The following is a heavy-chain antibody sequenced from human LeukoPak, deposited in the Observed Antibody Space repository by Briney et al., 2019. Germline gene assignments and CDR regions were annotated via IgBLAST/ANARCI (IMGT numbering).Heavy chain of an antibody. CDR2: ISYDGSNK. D-gene: IGHD3-10*01. CDR3: ARDGSGSYYSYYFDY. V-gene: IGHV3-30-3*01. J-gene: IGHJ4*02. Sequence: PGRSLRLSCAASGSTFSSYAMHWVRQAPGKGLEWVAVISYDGSNKYYADSVKGRFTISRDNSKNTLYLQMNSLRAEDTAVYYCARDGSGSYYSYYFDYWGQGTLVTVSS. CDR1: GSTFSSYA.